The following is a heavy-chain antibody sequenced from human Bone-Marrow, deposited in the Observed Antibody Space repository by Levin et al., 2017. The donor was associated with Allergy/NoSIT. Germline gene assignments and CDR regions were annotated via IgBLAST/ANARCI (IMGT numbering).Heavy chain of an antibody. CDR2: ITTNGET. CDR1: GFPFSDYY. Sequence: PGGSLRLSCTASGFPFSDYYMTWVRQAPGKGLEWISYITTNGETYYEDSVKGRFSISRDNARNSVHLQMNSLRGDDTAVYYCARIPNWFDPWGQGTLVTVSS. CDR3: ARIPNWFDP. D-gene: IGHD2-21*01. V-gene: IGHV3-11*01. J-gene: IGHJ5*02.